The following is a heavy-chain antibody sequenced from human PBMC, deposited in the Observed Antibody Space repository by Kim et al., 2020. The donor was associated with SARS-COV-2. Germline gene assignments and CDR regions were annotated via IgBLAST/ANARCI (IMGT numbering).Heavy chain of an antibody. CDR2: T. J-gene: IGHJ4*02. V-gene: IGHV3-53*01. D-gene: IGHD4-17*01. Sequence: TYYAGSVKGRFTIYRDNSKNTLYLQMNSLSAEDTAVYYCERKGGYGDQFDYWGQGTLVTVSS. CDR3: ERKGGYGDQFDY.